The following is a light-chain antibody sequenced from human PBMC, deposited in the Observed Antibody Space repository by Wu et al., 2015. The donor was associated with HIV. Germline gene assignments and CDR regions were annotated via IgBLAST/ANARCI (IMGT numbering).Light chain of an antibody. CDR3: QQRSSWPRALT. CDR1: QSVSSN. V-gene: IGKV3-11*01. J-gene: IGKJ4*01. Sequence: EIVMTQSPATLSVSPGERATLSCRASQSVSSNLVWYQQKPGQAPRLLIYDASTRATGIPARFSGSGSGTDFALTISSLEPEDFAVYYCQQRSSWPRALTFGGGPRWRSN. CDR2: DAS.